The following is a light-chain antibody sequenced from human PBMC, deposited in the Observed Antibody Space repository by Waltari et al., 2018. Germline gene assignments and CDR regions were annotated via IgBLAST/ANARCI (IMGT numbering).Light chain of an antibody. CDR1: STAGGCYHY. CDR3: GSYTLINTLVV. V-gene: IGLV2-14*01. Sequence: QPALTQPASVSGSPGQSITIPCTGTSTAGGCYHYASRYQQHPGKAPKLIIYGVSNRPSGVSARFSGSKSGNTASLTVSGLQAEDEAYYYCGSYTLINTLVVFGGGTKVTVL. CDR2: GVS. J-gene: IGLJ3*02.